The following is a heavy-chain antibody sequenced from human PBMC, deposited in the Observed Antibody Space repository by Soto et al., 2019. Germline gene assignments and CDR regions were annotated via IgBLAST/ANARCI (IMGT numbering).Heavy chain of an antibody. CDR3: ASGRYCGGSSCYLAGPWYFDH. J-gene: IGHJ2*01. D-gene: IGHD2-15*01. CDR2: ISGGGGST. V-gene: IGHV3-23*01. CDR1: EFTFSSYA. Sequence: EVQLLESGGGLVQPGGSLRLSCAASEFTFSSYAMSWVRQAPGKGLEWVSAISGGGGSTYYADSVKGRFTISRDNSKSTLYLQMSSLRAEDTALYYCASGRYCGGSSCYLAGPWYFDHWGRGALVTVSS.